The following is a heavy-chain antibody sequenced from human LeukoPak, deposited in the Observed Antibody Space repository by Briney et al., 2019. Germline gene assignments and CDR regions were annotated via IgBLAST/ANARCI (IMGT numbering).Heavy chain of an antibody. CDR2: IYPGDSET. J-gene: IGHJ4*02. V-gene: IGHV5-51*01. D-gene: IGHD1-26*01. Sequence: GESLKISCKGSGYTFTSYWIGWVRQMPGKGLEWMAIIYPGDSETRYSPSFQGQVTMSADKSITTAYLQWSSLKASDTAMYYCARRSSGGSYWDWGQGTLVTVSS. CDR1: GYTFTSYW. CDR3: ARRSSGGSYWD.